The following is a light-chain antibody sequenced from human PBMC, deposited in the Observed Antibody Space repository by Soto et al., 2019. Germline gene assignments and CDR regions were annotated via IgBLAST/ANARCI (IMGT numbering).Light chain of an antibody. CDR3: QQYNNWSPLYT. CDR1: QSVTSN. CDR2: GAS. Sequence: EKVMTQSPATLSVSPGERATLSCRASQSVTSNLAWYQQKPGQAPRLLIYGASTRATGIPARFSGSGSGTELTLNISSLQSEDFAVYYCQQYNNWSPLYTFSQGTKLQIK. J-gene: IGKJ2*01. V-gene: IGKV3-15*01.